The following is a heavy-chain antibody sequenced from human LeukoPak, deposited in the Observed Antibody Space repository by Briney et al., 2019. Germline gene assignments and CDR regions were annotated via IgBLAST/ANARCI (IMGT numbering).Heavy chain of an antibody. J-gene: IGHJ5*02. CDR3: ARGSTRGDWFDP. D-gene: IGHD2-2*01. CDR2: IYHSGST. Sequence: SETLSLTCTVSGASISSYYWSWIRQPPGKGLEWIGYIYHSGSTYYNPSLKSRVTISVDRSKNQFSLKLSSVTAAGTAVYYCARGSTRGDWFDPWGQGTLVTVSS. V-gene: IGHV4-59*12. CDR1: GASISSYY.